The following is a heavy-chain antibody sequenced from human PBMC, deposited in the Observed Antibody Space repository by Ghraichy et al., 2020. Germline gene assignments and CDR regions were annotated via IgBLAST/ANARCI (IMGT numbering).Heavy chain of an antibody. D-gene: IGHD6-19*01. CDR1: GFTFSYYS. CDR2: ISSSSTYI. Sequence: GESLNISCAASGFTFSYYSMNWVRQAPGKGLEWVSFISSSSTYISYADSVKGRFTISRDNANNSLSLQMNSLRAEDTAIYYCARGYSSGLYGSEYFQDWGQGTLVTVSS. V-gene: IGHV3-21*01. CDR3: ARGYSSGLYGSEYFQD. J-gene: IGHJ1*01.